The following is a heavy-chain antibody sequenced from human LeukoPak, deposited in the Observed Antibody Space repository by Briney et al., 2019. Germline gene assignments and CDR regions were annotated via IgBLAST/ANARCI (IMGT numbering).Heavy chain of an antibody. J-gene: IGHJ4*02. V-gene: IGHV5-51*01. Sequence: GESLKISCKASGYIIVNYWIAWVRQMPGKGLEWVGIIYPDTSDTRYSPSFQGQVTISADKSNCSAYLQWISPEAWDDGNYYCVRLNDWGDSCGQGTLVTVSS. CDR1: GYIIVNYW. CDR3: VRLNDWGDS. D-gene: IGHD3-9*01. CDR2: IYPDTSDT.